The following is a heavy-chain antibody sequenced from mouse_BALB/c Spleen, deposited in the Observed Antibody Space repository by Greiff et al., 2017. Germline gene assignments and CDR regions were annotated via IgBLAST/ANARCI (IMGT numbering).Heavy chain of an antibody. V-gene: IGHV2-2*02. CDR3: ARNSYGYYAMDY. D-gene: IGHD1-1*01. CDR2: IWSGGST. CDR1: GFSLTSYG. J-gene: IGHJ4*01. Sequence: QVQLQQSGPGLVQPSQSLSITCTVSGFSLTSYGVHWVRQSPGKGLEWRGVIWSGGSTDYNAAFISRLSISKDNSKSQVFFKMNSLQANDTAIYYCARNSYGYYAMDYWGQGTSVTVSS.